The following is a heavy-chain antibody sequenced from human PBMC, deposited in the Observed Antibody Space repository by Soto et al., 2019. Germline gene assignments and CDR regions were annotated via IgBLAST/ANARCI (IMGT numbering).Heavy chain of an antibody. CDR1: GVSINNYY. Sequence: SETLSLTCTVSGVSINNYYWSWIRQPPGKRLEWIGAIYYTVSTTYNPSLRSRVTFSVETSKNQFSLSLTSVTAADTAVYFCTKVVSGGHSEYWGQGTVVTVSS. CDR3: TKVVSGGHSEY. D-gene: IGHD2-21*02. J-gene: IGHJ4*02. V-gene: IGHV4-59*01. CDR2: IYYTVST.